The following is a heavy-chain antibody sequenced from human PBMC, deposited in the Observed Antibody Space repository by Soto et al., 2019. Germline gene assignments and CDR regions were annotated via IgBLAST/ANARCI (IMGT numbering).Heavy chain of an antibody. J-gene: IGHJ5*01. CDR1: GFSFSDYA. V-gene: IGHV3-23*01. CDR2: ISRTGDSA. CDR3: AKGPDGSGYYHNWFDS. Sequence: EVHLLESGGALVQPGGSLTLSCAASGFSFSDYAMSWVRQAPGKGLEWVSSISRTGDSAYYADSVKGRFAISRDRSKNRLSLQMNRLRGEDTAVYYCAKGPDGSGYYHNWFDSWGQGTLITVSS. D-gene: IGHD3-22*01.